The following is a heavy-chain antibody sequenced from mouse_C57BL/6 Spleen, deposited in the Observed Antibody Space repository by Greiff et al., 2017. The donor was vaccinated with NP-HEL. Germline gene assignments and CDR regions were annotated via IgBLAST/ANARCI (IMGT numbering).Heavy chain of an antibody. CDR1: GFTFSSYG. Sequence: EVQGVESGGDLVKPGGSLKLSCAASGFTFSSYGMSWVRQTPDKRLEWVATISSGGSYTYYPDSVKGRFTISRDNAKNTLYLQMSSLKSEDTAMKCSARHALYDYGALSFDYCGKGTTLTVAS. D-gene: IGHD2-4*01. CDR3: ARHALYDYGALSFDY. V-gene: IGHV5-6*01. CDR2: ISSGGSYT. J-gene: IGHJ2*01.